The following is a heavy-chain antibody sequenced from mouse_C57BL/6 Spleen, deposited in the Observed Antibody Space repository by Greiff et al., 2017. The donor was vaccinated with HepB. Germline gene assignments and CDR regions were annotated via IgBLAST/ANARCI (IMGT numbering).Heavy chain of an antibody. Sequence: VQLQQSDAELVKPGASVKISCKVSGYTFTDHTIHWLKQRPEQGLEWIGYIYPSDGSTKYHEKFKGKATLTADKSSSTAHMQPNSLTSEDSAVYFMARNRSGNPWYLDVWGTGTTVTDSS. D-gene: IGHD1-3*01. CDR2: IYPSDGST. V-gene: IGHV1-78*01. CDR1: GYTFTDHT. J-gene: IGHJ1*03. CDR3: ARNRSGNPWYLDV.